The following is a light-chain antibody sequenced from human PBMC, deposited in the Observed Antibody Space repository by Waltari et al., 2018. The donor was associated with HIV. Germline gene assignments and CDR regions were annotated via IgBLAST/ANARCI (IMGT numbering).Light chain of an antibody. CDR1: QTINSNY. V-gene: IGKV3-20*01. J-gene: IGKJ2*01. CDR3: QQYGPSPPMYT. CDR2: DTS. Sequence: DTVLTQSPDTLSLSPGERVTLSCTASQTINSNYLAWYQLKASLTPRLLIYDTSNRATGIPDRFIGSGSGTDFTLTISRLEPEDFALYFCQQYGPSPPMYTFGQGTRLEV.